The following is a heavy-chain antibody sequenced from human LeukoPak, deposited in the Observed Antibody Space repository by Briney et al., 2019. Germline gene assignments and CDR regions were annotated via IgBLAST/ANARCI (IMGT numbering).Heavy chain of an antibody. J-gene: IGHJ5*02. CDR3: ARGPIAAAGKDWFDP. V-gene: IGHV3-48*03. CDR1: GFTFSSYE. D-gene: IGHD6-13*01. CDR2: ISSSGSTI. Sequence: GGSLTLSCVASGFTFSSYEMNWVRQAPGKGLEWVSYISSSGSTIYYADSVKGRFTISRDNAKNSLYLQMNSLRAEDTAVYYCARGPIAAAGKDWFDPWGQGTLVTVSS.